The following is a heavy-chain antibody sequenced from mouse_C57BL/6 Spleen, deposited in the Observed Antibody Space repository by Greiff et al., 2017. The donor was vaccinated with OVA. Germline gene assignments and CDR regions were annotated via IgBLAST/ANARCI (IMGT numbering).Heavy chain of an antibody. Sequence: QVQLQQPGAELVMPGASVKLSCKASGYTFTSYWMHWVKQRPGQGLEWIGKIDPSDSYTNYNQKFKGKSTLTVDTSSSTAYMQLRSLTSEDSAVDYCARQRGYYGNYDWYFDVWGTGTTVTVSS. D-gene: IGHD2-1*01. CDR3: ARQRGYYGNYDWYFDV. CDR1: GYTFTSYW. J-gene: IGHJ1*03. CDR2: IDPSDSYT. V-gene: IGHV1-69*01.